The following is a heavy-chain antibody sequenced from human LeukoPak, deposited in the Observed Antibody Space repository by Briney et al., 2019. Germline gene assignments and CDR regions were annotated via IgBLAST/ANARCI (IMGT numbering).Heavy chain of an antibody. J-gene: IGHJ4*02. CDR2: IYYSGST. CDR1: GGSIGSSSYY. V-gene: IGHV4-39*07. D-gene: IGHD3-10*01. Sequence: SETLSLTCTVSGGSIGSSSYYWGWIRQPPGKGLEWIGSIYYSGSTYYNPSLKSRVTISVDTSKNQFSLKLSSVTAADTAVYYCARDRVTMVRGELAPYYFDYWGQGTLVTVPS. CDR3: ARDRVTMVRGELAPYYFDY.